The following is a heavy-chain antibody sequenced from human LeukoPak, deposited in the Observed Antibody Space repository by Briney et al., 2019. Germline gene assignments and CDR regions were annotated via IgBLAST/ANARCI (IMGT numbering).Heavy chain of an antibody. CDR2: IYYSGST. J-gene: IGHJ6*02. Sequence: SETLSLTCTVSAGSISSYHWSWVRQPPGKGLEWIGYIYYSGSTNYNSSLKSRVTISVDTSKNQFSLKLSSVTAADTAVYYCARREDYYDSLDVWGQGTTVTVSS. V-gene: IGHV4-59*08. CDR3: ARREDYYDSLDV. CDR1: AGSISSYH. D-gene: IGHD3-22*01.